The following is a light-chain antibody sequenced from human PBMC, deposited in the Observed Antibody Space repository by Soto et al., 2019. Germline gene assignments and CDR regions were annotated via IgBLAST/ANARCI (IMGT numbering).Light chain of an antibody. CDR3: QQYDNWPPIT. V-gene: IGKV3-15*01. CDR1: QSVSSK. Sequence: EIVMTQSPATLSVSPGERATLSCRASQSVSSKLAWYQQRPGQAPRLLIYGASTRATGIPARFSGSGSGTEFTLTISSLQSEDFAVYYCQQYDNWPPITFGQGTRLEIK. CDR2: GAS. J-gene: IGKJ5*01.